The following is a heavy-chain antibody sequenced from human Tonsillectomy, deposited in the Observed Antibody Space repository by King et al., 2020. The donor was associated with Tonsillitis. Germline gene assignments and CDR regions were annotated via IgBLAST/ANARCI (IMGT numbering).Heavy chain of an antibody. V-gene: IGHV3-7*03. D-gene: IGHD6-6*01. CDR1: GFSLSYYW. J-gene: IGHJ4*02. CDR3: ARTARVFDY. Sequence: VQLVESGGGLVQPGGSLRLSCAASGFSLSYYWMSWVRQAPGKGLEWLANIKQDGSEKYYVDAVKGRFTTSRDTAKKSLYLKMNSLRAVDTAVYYCARTARVFDYWGQGTLVTVSS. CDR2: IKQDGSEK.